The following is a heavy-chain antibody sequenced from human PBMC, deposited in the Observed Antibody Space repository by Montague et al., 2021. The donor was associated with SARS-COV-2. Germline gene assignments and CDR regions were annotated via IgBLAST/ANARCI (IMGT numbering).Heavy chain of an antibody. V-gene: IGHV4-39*01. CDR1: GGSISSSSYF. CDR3: ARQSQAEFVVVVYTMGGWFDP. CDR2: IYYSGST. J-gene: IGHJ5*02. D-gene: IGHD2-15*01. Sequence: SETLSLTCTVSGGSISSSSYFWGWIRQPPGQGLEWIGSIYYSGSTYYNPSRKSRVTISVDTSKNQFSLKLSSVTAADTAVYYCARQSQAEFVVVVYTMGGWFDPWGQGTLVTVSS.